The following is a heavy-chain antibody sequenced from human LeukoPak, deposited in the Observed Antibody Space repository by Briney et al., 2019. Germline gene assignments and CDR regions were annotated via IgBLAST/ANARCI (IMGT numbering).Heavy chain of an antibody. V-gene: IGHV1-18*01. D-gene: IGHD3-10*01. CDR1: GGTFSSYA. Sequence: ASVKVSCKASGGTFSSYAISWVRQAPGQGLEWMGWISAYNGNTNYAQKLHGRVTMTTDTSTSTAYMELRSLRSDDTAVYYCARGIDGSGSYYNVGWFDPWGQGTLVTLSS. CDR3: ARGIDGSGSYYNVGWFDP. J-gene: IGHJ5*02. CDR2: ISAYNGNT.